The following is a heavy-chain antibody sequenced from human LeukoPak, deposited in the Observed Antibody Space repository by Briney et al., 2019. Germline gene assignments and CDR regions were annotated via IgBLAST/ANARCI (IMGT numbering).Heavy chain of an antibody. V-gene: IGHV4-59*08. J-gene: IGHJ4*02. D-gene: IGHD3-3*01. Sequence: SETLSLTCTVSGGFINSYYWSWIRQPPGKGLEWIGYIYYSGSTIYSPSLTSRVTISVDRTKNQFSLKLSSVTAADTAVYYCARLWSGYFPDYWGQGTLVTVSS. CDR2: IYYSGST. CDR1: GGFINSYY. CDR3: ARLWSGYFPDY.